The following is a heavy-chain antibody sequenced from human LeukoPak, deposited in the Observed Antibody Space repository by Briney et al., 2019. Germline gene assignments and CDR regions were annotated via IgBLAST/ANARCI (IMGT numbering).Heavy chain of an antibody. CDR1: GFTFSSYA. D-gene: IGHD1-26*01. CDR3: ARERVGGQRTDAFDI. V-gene: IGHV3-30-3*01. J-gene: IGHJ3*02. Sequence: GGSLRLSCAASGFTFSSYAMHWVRQAPGKGLEWVAVISYDGSNKYYADSVKGRFTISRDSAKNSLYLQMNSLRAEDTAVYYCARERVGGQRTDAFDIWGQGTMVTVSS. CDR2: ISYDGSNK.